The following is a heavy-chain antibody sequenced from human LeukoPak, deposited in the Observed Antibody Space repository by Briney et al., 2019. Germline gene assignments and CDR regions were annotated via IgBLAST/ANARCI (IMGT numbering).Heavy chain of an antibody. D-gene: IGHD2-2*01. Sequence: GGSLRLSCAASGLTFSSYEMNWVRQAPGKGLEWVSYISSSGSSIYYADSVKGRFTLSRDNAKNSLYLQMSSLRAEDTAVYYCAREIVVVPAAMTYFDYWGQGTLVTVSS. CDR2: ISSSGSSI. CDR1: GLTFSSYE. V-gene: IGHV3-48*03. J-gene: IGHJ4*02. CDR3: AREIVVVPAAMTYFDY.